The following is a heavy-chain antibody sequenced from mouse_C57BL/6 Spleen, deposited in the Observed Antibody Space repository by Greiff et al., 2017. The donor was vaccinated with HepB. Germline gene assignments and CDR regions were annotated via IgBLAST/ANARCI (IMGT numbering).Heavy chain of an antibody. J-gene: IGHJ2*01. CDR2: INPNNGGT. CDR3: ARDQRDFDY. CDR1: GYTFTDYY. Sequence: EVQLQQSGPELVKPGASVKISCKASGYTFTDYYMNWVKQSHGKSLEWIGDINPNNGGTSYNQKFKGKATLTVDKSSSTAYMELRSLTSEDSAVYYCARDQRDFDYWGQGTTLTVSS. V-gene: IGHV1-26*01.